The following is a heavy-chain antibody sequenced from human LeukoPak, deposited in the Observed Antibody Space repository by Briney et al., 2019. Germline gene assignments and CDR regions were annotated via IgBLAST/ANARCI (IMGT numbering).Heavy chain of an antibody. V-gene: IGHV1-2*02. CDR2: INPISGDT. D-gene: IGHD2-2*01. CDR3: ASKGAGYCFSTSCQGAFDT. CDR1: GYTFSDYY. J-gene: IGHJ3*02. Sequence: ASVKVSCKASGYTFSDYYMNWVRQAPGQGLEWMGWINPISGDTNYAQKFQGRVTMNRDTSISTAYMELSSLTSDDTAVYYCASKGAGYCFSTSCQGAFDTWGQGTMVTVS.